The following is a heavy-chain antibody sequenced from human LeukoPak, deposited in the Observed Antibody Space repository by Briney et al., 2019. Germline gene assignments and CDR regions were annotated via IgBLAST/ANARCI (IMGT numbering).Heavy chain of an antibody. CDR1: GFTFTSSA. D-gene: IGHD6-19*01. Sequence: ASVKVSCKASGFTFTSSAVQWVRQARGERLEWIGWIFVGSGNTNYAQKSQERVTITRDMSTSTAYMELSSLRSEDTAVYYCAAFGSSGWWAFNYFDYWGQGTLVTVSS. CDR3: AAFGSSGWWAFNYFDY. J-gene: IGHJ4*02. V-gene: IGHV1-58*01. CDR2: IFVGSGNT.